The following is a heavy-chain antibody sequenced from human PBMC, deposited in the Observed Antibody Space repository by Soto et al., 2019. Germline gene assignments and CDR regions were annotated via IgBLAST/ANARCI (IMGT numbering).Heavy chain of an antibody. CDR3: ARQYCSGGSCYGVYYYGMDV. J-gene: IGHJ6*02. Sequence: PAATLSLTCPFSGCSISSSSYFWGWIRQPPGKGLEWIGSIYYSGSTYYNPSLKSRVTISVDTSKNQFSLKLSSVTAADTAVYYCARQYCSGGSCYGVYYYGMDVWGQGTKVTFSS. CDR1: GCSISSSSYF. D-gene: IGHD2-15*01. V-gene: IGHV4-39*01. CDR2: IYYSGST.